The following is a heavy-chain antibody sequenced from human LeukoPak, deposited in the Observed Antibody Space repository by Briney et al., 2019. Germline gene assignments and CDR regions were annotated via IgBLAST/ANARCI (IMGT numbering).Heavy chain of an antibody. CDR3: ARAQPTSSWTAFDI. V-gene: IGHV3-23*01. Sequence: GGSLRLSCAASGFTFSSYAMNWVRQAPGKGLEWVSVISGSGGTTFYADSVKGRFTISRDNSKNTLYLQMNSLRGEDTAVYYCARAQPTSSWTAFDIWGQGTMVTVSS. J-gene: IGHJ3*02. CDR2: ISGSGGTT. D-gene: IGHD6-13*01. CDR1: GFTFSSYA.